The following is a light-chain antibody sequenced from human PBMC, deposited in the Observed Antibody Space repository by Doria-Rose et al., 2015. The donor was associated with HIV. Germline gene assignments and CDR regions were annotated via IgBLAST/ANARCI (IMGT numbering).Light chain of an antibody. CDR3: QQYYNYPLT. V-gene: IGKV1-8*01. J-gene: IGKJ4*01. Sequence: QNPGEAAHLLLYCASPLQNGVPSMFSGSGSVADFTLSVSCLQSEDFASYYCQQYYNYPLTFGGGPKVEIK. CDR2: CAS.